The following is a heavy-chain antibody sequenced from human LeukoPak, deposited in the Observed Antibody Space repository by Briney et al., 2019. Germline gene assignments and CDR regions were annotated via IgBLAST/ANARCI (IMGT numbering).Heavy chain of an antibody. CDR3: ARVYGSGRHSPDFDY. D-gene: IGHD3-10*01. Sequence: PGGSLRLSCAASGFTFSSYSMNWVRQAPGKGLEWVSYISSSSSTIYYADSVKGRFTISRDNAKNSLYLQMNSLRAEDTAVYYCARVYGSGRHSPDFDYWGQGTLVTVSS. J-gene: IGHJ4*02. CDR2: ISSSSSTI. V-gene: IGHV3-48*01. CDR1: GFTFSSYS.